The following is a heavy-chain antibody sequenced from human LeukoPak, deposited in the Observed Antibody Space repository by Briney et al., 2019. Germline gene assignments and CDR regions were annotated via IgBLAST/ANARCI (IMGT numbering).Heavy chain of an antibody. D-gene: IGHD3-10*01. Sequence: SVKVSCKASGGTFSSYAISWVRQAPGQGLEWMGGIIPIFGTANYAQKFQDRVTITADESTSTAYMELSSLRSEDTAVYYCARTTRITMVRGVIQPTFDYWGQGTLVTVSS. CDR2: IIPIFGTA. CDR1: GGTFSSYA. V-gene: IGHV1-69*13. J-gene: IGHJ4*02. CDR3: ARTTRITMVRGVIQPTFDY.